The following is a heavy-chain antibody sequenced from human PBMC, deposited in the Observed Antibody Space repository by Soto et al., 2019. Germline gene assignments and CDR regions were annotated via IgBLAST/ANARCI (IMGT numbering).Heavy chain of an antibody. CDR2: ISAYNGNT. J-gene: IGHJ4*01. CDR1: GYTFTSYG. V-gene: IGHV1-18*01. D-gene: IGHD3-16*02. Sequence: ASVKVSCKASGYTFTSYGISWVRQAPGQGLEWMGWISAYNGNTNYAQKLQGRVTMTTDASTSTAYMELRSLRSDDTAVYYCARGPGDTGNWYDYVWGSYRYYFDYWGQ. CDR3: ARGPGDTGNWYDYVWGSYRYYFDY.